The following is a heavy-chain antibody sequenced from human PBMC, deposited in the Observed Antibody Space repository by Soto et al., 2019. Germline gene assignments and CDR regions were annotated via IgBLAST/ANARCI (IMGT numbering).Heavy chain of an antibody. CDR2: ISAYNGNT. CDR3: ARDLRYCSSTGCKKSPVNY. D-gene: IGHD2-2*01. V-gene: IGHV1-18*01. CDR1: GYTFTSYG. J-gene: IGHJ4*02. Sequence: QVQLVQSGAEVKKPGASVKVSCKASGYTFTSYGISRVRQAPGQGLEWMGWISAYNGNTNYAQKLQGRVTMTTDTSTSTAYMELRSLRSDDTAVYYCARDLRYCSSTGCKKSPVNYWGQGTLVTVFS.